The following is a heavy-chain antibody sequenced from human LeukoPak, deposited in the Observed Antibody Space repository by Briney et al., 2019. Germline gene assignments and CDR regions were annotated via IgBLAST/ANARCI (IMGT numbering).Heavy chain of an antibody. V-gene: IGHV4-39*07. J-gene: IGHJ4*02. CDR1: GFTFSSYS. CDR2: IYYSGST. Sequence: GSLRLSCAASGFTFSSYSMNWVRQPPGKGLEWIGSIYYSGSTYYNPSLKSRVTISVDTSKNQFSLKLSSVTAADTAVYYCAGGRVTTVTTRGGGYDYWGQGTLVTVSS. CDR3: AGGRVTTVTTRGGGYDY. D-gene: IGHD4-17*01.